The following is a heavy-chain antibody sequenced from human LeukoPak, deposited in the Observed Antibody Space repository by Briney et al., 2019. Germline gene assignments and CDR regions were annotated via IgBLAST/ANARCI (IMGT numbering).Heavy chain of an antibody. CDR3: AKERLLWFGELLSPFAT. CDR1: GFTFSSYA. Sequence: GGSLRLSCAASGFTFSSYAMSWVRQAPGKGLEWVSAISGGGGSTYYADSVKGRFTISRDNSKNTLYLQMNSLRAEDTAVYYCAKERLLWFGELLSPFATWGQGTLVTVSS. V-gene: IGHV3-23*01. CDR2: ISGGGGST. D-gene: IGHD3-10*01. J-gene: IGHJ5*02.